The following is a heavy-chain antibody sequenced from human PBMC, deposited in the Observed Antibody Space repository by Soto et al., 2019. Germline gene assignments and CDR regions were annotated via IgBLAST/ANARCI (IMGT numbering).Heavy chain of an antibody. V-gene: IGHV1-2*02. CDR2: INPNSGDT. D-gene: IGHD6-13*01. CDR1: GYTFTVYY. Sequence: QVRLLQSGAEVKKPGASVKVSCRTSGYTFTVYYVHWVRQAPGRGLQWMGWINPNSGDTNYLPECQGRVTITRDTSSATAYLELSALKSDDTAVYYCTIGPAAGTADWFDPWGQGTRVTVSS. CDR3: TIGPAAGTADWFDP. J-gene: IGHJ5*02.